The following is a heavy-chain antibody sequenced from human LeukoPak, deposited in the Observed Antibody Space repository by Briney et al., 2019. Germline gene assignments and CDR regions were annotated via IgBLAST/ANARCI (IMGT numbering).Heavy chain of an antibody. V-gene: IGHV3-64*01. CDR1: GFTFSSYG. Sequence: GGSLRLSCAASGFTFSSYGMHWVRQAPGKGLEYVSAISSNGGSTYYANSVKGRFTISRDNSKNTLYLQMGSLRAEDMAVYYCARARSGIQLWFSYYYYGMDVWGQGTTVTVSS. CDR2: ISSNGGST. J-gene: IGHJ6*02. D-gene: IGHD5-18*01. CDR3: ARARSGIQLWFSYYYYGMDV.